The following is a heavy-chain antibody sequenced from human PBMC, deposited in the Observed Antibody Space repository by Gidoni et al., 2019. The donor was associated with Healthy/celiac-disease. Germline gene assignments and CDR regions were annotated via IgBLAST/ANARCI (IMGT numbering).Heavy chain of an antibody. CDR2: ISSSSSYI. Sequence: EVQLVECGGGLVNPGGSLRLSCEASGVTFSSYRMNWVRQAPGKGLEWVSSISSSSSYIYYADSVKGRFTIARDNAKNSLYLQMNSLRAEDTAVYYCARGERICIAVAGTCPDFDYWGQGTLVTVSS. CDR3: ARGERICIAVAGTCPDFDY. CDR1: GVTFSSYR. D-gene: IGHD6-19*01. J-gene: IGHJ4*02. V-gene: IGHV3-21*01.